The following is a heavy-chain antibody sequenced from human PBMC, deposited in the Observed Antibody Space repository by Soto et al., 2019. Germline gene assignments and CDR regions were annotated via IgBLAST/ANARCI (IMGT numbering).Heavy chain of an antibody. D-gene: IGHD3-10*01. J-gene: IGHJ4*02. Sequence: EVQLAESGGGLVQPGGSLRLSCAASGFTFSNYWMHWVRQAPGKGLVWVSRINTDGSSTTYADSVQGRFTISRDNAKNTLSLQMNSLRAEDTAVYYCARGWPRSASGSHLAYWGQGTLVTVSS. CDR3: ARGWPRSASGSHLAY. V-gene: IGHV3-74*01. CDR2: INTDGSST. CDR1: GFTFSNYW.